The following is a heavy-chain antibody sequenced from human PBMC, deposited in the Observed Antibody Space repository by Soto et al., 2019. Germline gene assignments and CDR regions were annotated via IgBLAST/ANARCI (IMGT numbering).Heavy chain of an antibody. J-gene: IGHJ6*03. V-gene: IGHV3-15*01. Sequence: PGGSLRLSCAASGFTFSNAWMSWVRQAPGKGLEWVGRIKSKTDGGTTDYAAPVKGRFTISRDDSKNTLYLQMNSLKTEDTAVYYCTTECGSSSWYPIVGYYYYYMDVWGKGTTVTVSS. D-gene: IGHD6-13*01. CDR2: IKSKTDGGTT. CDR3: TTECGSSSWYPIVGYYYYYMDV. CDR1: GFTFSNAW.